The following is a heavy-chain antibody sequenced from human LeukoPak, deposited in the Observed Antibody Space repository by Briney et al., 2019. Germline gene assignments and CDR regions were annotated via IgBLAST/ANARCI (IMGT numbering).Heavy chain of an antibody. CDR2: IYTSGST. CDR1: GGSISSYY. Sequence: SETLSLTCTVSGGSISSYYWSWIRQPPGKGLEWIGYIYTSGSTNYNPPLKSRVTISVDTSKNQFSLKLSSVTAADTAVYYCARRRVDTASYYYYYMDVWGKGTTVTVSS. D-gene: IGHD5-18*01. CDR3: ARRRVDTASYYYYYMDV. J-gene: IGHJ6*03. V-gene: IGHV4-4*09.